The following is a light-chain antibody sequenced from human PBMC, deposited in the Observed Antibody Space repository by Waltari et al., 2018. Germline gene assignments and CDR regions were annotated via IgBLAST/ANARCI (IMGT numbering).Light chain of an antibody. CDR2: STL. CDR1: SSNIGSNV. Sequence: QSVLTQPPSASGTLGQRVTISCSGSSSNIGSNVVSWYQQVPGTAPRLIIHSTLQRPCGVPDRFSGSKSGTSASLAISGLQTADEADYYCSAWDDSLNGPVVFGGGTKVTVL. CDR3: SAWDDSLNGPVV. V-gene: IGLV1-44*01. J-gene: IGLJ2*01.